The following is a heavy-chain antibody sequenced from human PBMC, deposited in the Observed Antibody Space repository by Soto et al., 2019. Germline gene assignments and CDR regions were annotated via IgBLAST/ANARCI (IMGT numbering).Heavy chain of an antibody. CDR3: AGWGSFGGGDYFDY. CDR1: GGSFSGYC. V-gene: IGHV4-34*01. D-gene: IGHD3-16*01. CDR2: INHSGST. Sequence: SETLSLTCAVYGGSFSGYCWSWIRQPPGKGLEWIGEINHSGSTNYNPSLKSRVTISVDTSKNQFSLKLSSVTAADTAVYYCAGWGSFGGGDYFDYWGQGTLVNVSS. J-gene: IGHJ4*02.